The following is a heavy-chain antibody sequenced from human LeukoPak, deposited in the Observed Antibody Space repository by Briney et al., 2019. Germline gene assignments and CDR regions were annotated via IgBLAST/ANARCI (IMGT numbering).Heavy chain of an antibody. CDR1: GDSVSSNSAA. CDR3: ARGAENCSGGSCYSSQFDY. D-gene: IGHD2-15*01. J-gene: IGHJ4*02. CDR2: TYYRSKWYN. V-gene: IGHV6-1*01. Sequence: SQTLSLTCAISGDSVSSNSAAWNWIRHSPSRGLEWLGRTYYRSKWYNDYAVSVKSRITINPDTSKNQFSLQLNSVTPEDTAVYYCARGAENCSGGSCYSSQFDYWGQGTLVTVSS.